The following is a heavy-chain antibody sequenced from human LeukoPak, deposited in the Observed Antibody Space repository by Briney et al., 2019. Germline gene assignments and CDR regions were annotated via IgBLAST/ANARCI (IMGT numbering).Heavy chain of an antibody. D-gene: IGHD2-8*02. CDR1: GYTFTNYY. Sequence: ASVKVSCKASGYTFTNYYMHWVRQAPGQGLEWIGLINPTGTGTNYAQKFRGRVTMTRDTSTTTVYMELSSLRSEDTAVYYCAREESGGYFDYWGQGTLVTVSS. V-gene: IGHV1-46*01. CDR3: AREESGGYFDY. CDR2: INPTGTGT. J-gene: IGHJ4*02.